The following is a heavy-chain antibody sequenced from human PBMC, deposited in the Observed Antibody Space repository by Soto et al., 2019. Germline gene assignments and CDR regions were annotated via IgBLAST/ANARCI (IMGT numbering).Heavy chain of an antibody. CDR3: ANDLNVIMFGGSIESHGYFEH. J-gene: IGHJ4*01. Sequence: GGSLRLSCTASGFSFSSYAMSWVRQAPGGGLEWVSFVDGGGGTTFSADSVKGRFTISRDNSKNTVFLQMNTLGAEDTAIYYCANDLNVIMFGGSIESHGYFEHWGQGTLVTVSS. CDR1: GFSFSSYA. D-gene: IGHD3-16*02. V-gene: IGHV3-23*01. CDR2: VDGGGGTT.